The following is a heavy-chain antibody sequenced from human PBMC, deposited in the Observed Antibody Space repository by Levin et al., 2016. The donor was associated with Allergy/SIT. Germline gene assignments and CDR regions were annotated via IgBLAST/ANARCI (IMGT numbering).Heavy chain of an antibody. D-gene: IGHD3-9*01. V-gene: IGHV3-21*01. CDR2: ISSSSSYI. J-gene: IGHJ4*02. Sequence: GESLKISCAASGFTFSSYSMNWVRQAPGKGLEWVSSISSSSSYIYYADSVKGRFTISRDNAKNSLYLQMNSLRAEDTAVYYCARDNGYFDWLLDYWGQGTLVTVSS. CDR3: ARDNGYFDWLLDY. CDR1: GFTFSSYS.